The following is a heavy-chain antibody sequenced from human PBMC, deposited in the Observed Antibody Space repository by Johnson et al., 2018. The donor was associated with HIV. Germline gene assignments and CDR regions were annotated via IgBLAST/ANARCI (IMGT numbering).Heavy chain of an antibody. CDR2: IYSQTDGGTT. Sequence: EVQLVESGGGLIQPGGSLRLSCAASGFTFNNAWMSWVRQAPGKGLEWLGRIYSQTDGGTTEYAAPVKGRFTISRDDSKNTLYLQMNSLKSEDTAVYYCTTDQVGRNYGGKYHIWGQGTMVTVSS. J-gene: IGHJ3*02. V-gene: IGHV3-15*01. CDR3: TTDQVGRNYGGKYHI. D-gene: IGHD1-7*01. CDR1: GFTFNNAW.